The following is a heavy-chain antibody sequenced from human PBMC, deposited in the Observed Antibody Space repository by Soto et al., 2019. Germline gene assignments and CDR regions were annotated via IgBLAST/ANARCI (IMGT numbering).Heavy chain of an antibody. D-gene: IGHD7-27*01. V-gene: IGHV3-30*18. Sequence: QVQLVESGGGVVQPGRSLRLSCAASGFTFSSYGMHWVRQAPGKGLEWVAVISYDGSNKYYADSVKGRFTISRDNSKNTLYLQMNSLRAEDTAVYYCAKVGSPTGDWYFDLWGRGTLVTVSS. CDR2: ISYDGSNK. CDR3: AKVGSPTGDWYFDL. J-gene: IGHJ2*01. CDR1: GFTFSSYG.